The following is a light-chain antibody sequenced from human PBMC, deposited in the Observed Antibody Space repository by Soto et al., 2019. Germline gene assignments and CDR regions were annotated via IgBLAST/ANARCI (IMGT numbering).Light chain of an antibody. CDR2: EGT. V-gene: IGLV2-23*01. J-gene: IGLJ3*02. Sequence: QSALTQPASVSGSPGQSITISCTGTSSDVGSYNLVSWYQQHPGKAPKLMIYEGTKRPSGVSHRFSGSKSGNTASLTISGLQAEDEADYHCCSYASSSTLVFGGGTKVTVL. CDR3: CSYASSSTLV. CDR1: SSDVGSYNL.